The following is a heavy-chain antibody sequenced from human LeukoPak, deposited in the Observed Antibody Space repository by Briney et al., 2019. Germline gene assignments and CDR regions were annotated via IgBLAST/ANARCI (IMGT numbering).Heavy chain of an antibody. D-gene: IGHD5-18*01. V-gene: IGHV3-30*04. CDR2: ISYDGSNK. CDR1: GFTFSSYA. CDR3: AKADTAMVKGYFDY. J-gene: IGHJ4*02. Sequence: GGSLRLSCAASGFTFSSYAMHWVRQAPGKGLEWVAVISYDGSNKYYADSVKGRFTISRDNSKNTLYLQMNSLRAEDMALYYCAKADTAMVKGYFDYWGQGTLVTVSS.